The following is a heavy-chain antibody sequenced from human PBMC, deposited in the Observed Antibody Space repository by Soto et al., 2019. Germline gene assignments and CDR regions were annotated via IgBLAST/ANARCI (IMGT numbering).Heavy chain of an antibody. V-gene: IGHV4-4*02. Sequence: PSETLSLTCAVSGGSISTSNWWSWVRQPPGKGLEWIGEVYRTGSTNYNPSLESRVIVSVDKSKNQFSLKLTSVTAADTAVYYCARALATIAAAANFDCWGQGTLVTVSS. D-gene: IGHD6-13*01. CDR2: VYRTGST. J-gene: IGHJ4*02. CDR1: GGSISTSNW. CDR3: ARALATIAAAANFDC.